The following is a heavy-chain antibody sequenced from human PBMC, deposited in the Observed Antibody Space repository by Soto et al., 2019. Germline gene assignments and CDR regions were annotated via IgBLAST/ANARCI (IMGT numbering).Heavy chain of an antibody. J-gene: IGHJ6*03. D-gene: IGHD5-12*01. CDR1: GYTFTSYY. CDR3: ASIPRLYSGYGDYYYMDV. V-gene: IGHV1-18*04. Sequence: ASVKVSCKASGYTFTSYYMHWVRQATGQGLEWMGWISAYNGNTNYAQKLQGRVTMTTDTSTSTAYMEPRSLRSDDTAVYYCASIPRLYSGYGDYYYMDVWGKGTTVTVS. CDR2: ISAYNGNT.